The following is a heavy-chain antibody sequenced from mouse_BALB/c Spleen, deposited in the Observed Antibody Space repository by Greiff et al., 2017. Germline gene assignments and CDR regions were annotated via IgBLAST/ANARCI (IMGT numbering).Heavy chain of an antibody. CDR2: IRLKSNNYAT. CDR3: TRYGNYGAMDY. CDR1: GFTFSNYW. D-gene: IGHD2-1*01. Sequence: EVKLVESGGGLVQPGGSMKLSCVASGFTFSNYWMNWVRQSPEKGLEWVAEIRLKSNNYATHYAESVKGRFTISRDDSKSSVYLQMNNLRAEDTGIYYCTRYGNYGAMDYWGQGTSVTVSS. J-gene: IGHJ4*01. V-gene: IGHV6-6*02.